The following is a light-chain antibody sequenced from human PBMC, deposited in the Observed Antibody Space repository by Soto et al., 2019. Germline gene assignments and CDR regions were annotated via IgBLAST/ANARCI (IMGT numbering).Light chain of an antibody. CDR1: QSIGNW. V-gene: IGKV1-5*01. J-gene: IGKJ1*01. Sequence: DVQLTQAPSTLSASVGDRVTITCRASQSIGNWLAWYQQKPGKAPNLLIYDASTLENGVPSRFSGSASGTDFTLAISSLQPYDFATYYCQQYNSYSWTFGQGTKVDIK. CDR3: QQYNSYSWT. CDR2: DAS.